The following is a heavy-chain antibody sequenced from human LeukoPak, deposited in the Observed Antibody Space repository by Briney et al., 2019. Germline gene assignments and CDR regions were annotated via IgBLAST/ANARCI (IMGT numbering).Heavy chain of an antibody. CDR1: GFTFSSYW. D-gene: IGHD6-6*01. CDR2: IKQDGSDK. J-gene: IGHJ4*02. V-gene: IGHV3-7*01. CDR3: ARAYSSSFEPDY. Sequence: PGGSLRLSCAASGFTFSSYWMSWVRQAPGKGLEWVANIKQDGSDKYYVDSVKGRFIISRDNVKNSLYLQMNSLRAEDTAVYYCARAYSSSFEPDYWGQGTLVTVSS.